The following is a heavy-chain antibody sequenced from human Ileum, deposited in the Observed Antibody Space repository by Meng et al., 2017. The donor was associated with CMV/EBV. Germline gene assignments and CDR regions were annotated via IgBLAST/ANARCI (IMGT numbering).Heavy chain of an antibody. CDR1: ALSSYV. CDR3: VRGMLGIIDYGTSSFDY. Sequence: ALSSYVIIWVRQAPGQGLEWMGGIIPLFGSTNYARKFRGRVTITTDESRTTADMELTNLRSEDTAVYFCVRGMLGIIDYGTSSFDYWGQGTLVTVSS. CDR2: IIPLFGST. D-gene: IGHD4/OR15-4a*01. V-gene: IGHV1-69*05. J-gene: IGHJ4*02.